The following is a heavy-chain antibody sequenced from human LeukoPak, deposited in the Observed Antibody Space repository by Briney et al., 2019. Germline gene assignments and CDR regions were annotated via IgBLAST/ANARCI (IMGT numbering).Heavy chain of an antibody. V-gene: IGHV4-59*12. Sequence: PSETLSLTCTVSGGSISSYYWSWIRQPPGKGLEWIGYIYYSGSTNYNPSLKSRVTISVDTFKNQFSLKLSSVTAADTAVYYCARDWDSGYDRPYYYYYYYMDVWGKGTTVTVSS. CDR1: GGSISSYY. D-gene: IGHD5-12*01. CDR3: ARDWDSGYDRPYYYYYYYMDV. CDR2: IYYSGST. J-gene: IGHJ6*03.